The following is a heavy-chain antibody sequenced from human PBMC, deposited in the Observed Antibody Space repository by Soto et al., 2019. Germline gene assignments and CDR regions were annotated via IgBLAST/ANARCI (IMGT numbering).Heavy chain of an antibody. CDR2: IVVGSGNT. Sequence: SVKVSCKASGFTFTSSAVQWVRQARGQRLEWIGWIVVGSGNTNYAQKFQERVTITRDMSTSTAYMELSSLRSEDTAVYYCAAERGFLKRYCSSTSCYTGEGAYYYYGMDVWGQGTTVTVSS. J-gene: IGHJ6*02. V-gene: IGHV1-58*01. CDR1: GFTFTSSA. D-gene: IGHD2-2*02. CDR3: AAERGFLKRYCSSTSCYTGEGAYYYYGMDV.